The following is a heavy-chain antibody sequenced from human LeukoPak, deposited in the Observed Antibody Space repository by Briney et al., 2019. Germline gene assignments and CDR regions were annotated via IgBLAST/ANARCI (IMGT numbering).Heavy chain of an antibody. CDR3: ATGGFTYDS. V-gene: IGHV3-7*05. CDR1: GFTFSSYE. CDR2: IKQDGSEK. Sequence: GGSLRLSCAASGFTFSSYEMNWVRQAPGKGLEWVANIKQDGSEKYYVDSVKGRFTISRDNAKNSLYLQMNSLRAEDTAVYYCATGGFTYDSWGQGTLVTVSS. J-gene: IGHJ4*02. D-gene: IGHD2-21*01.